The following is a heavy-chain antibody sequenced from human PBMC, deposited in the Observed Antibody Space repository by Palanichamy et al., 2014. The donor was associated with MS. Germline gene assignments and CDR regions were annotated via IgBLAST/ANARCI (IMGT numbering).Heavy chain of an antibody. J-gene: IGHJ4*02. V-gene: IGHV4-59*01. CDR3: ARGDLYSSGLGTN. CDR1: GGSISSYY. D-gene: IGHD6-19*01. CDR2: IYYSGST. Sequence: QVQLQESGPGLVKPSETLSLTCTVSGGSISSYYWSWIRQPPGKGLEWIGYIYYSGSTNYNPSLKSRVTISVDTSKNQFSLKLSSVTAADTAVYYCARGDLYSSGLGTNWGQGTLVTVSS.